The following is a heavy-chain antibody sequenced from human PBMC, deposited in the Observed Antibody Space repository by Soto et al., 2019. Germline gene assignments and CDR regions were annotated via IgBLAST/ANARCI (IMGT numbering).Heavy chain of an antibody. V-gene: IGHV3-23*01. J-gene: IGHJ3*01. CDR2: ISESADGT. CDR3: AKDTVGGYSFWSGYYSDGLDV. D-gene: IGHD3-3*01. Sequence: EVKLLESGGGLAQPGGSLRLSRVGSGFTFDSYAISWDRQAPGERLRRIAAISESADGTHYAHPVRGWFTISRDNAKKSVHLQMDSLRVEDTAVYFCAKDTVGGYSFWSGYYSDGLDVWGQGTLVTVS. CDR1: GFTFDSYA.